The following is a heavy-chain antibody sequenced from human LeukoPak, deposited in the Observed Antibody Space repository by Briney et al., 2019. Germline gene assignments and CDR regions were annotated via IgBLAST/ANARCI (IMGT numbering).Heavy chain of an antibody. D-gene: IGHD2-15*01. CDR2: MNPNSGNT. V-gene: IGHV1-8*01. CDR1: GYTFTSYD. CDR3: ARGGRRSGYQCSGGSCYALDY. J-gene: IGHJ4*02. Sequence: ASVKVSCKASGYTFTSYDINWVRQATGQGLEWMGWMNPNSGNTGYAQKFQGRVTMTRNTSISTAYMELSSLRSEDTAVYYCARGGRRSGYQCSGGSCYALDYWGQGTLATVSS.